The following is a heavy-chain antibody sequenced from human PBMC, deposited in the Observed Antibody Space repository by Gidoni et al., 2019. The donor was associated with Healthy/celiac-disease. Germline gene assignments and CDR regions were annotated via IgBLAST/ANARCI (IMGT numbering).Heavy chain of an antibody. CDR3: AKDSPGWSSGYSNAFDI. J-gene: IGHJ3*02. CDR2: ISWNSGSI. CDR1: GFTFDDYA. D-gene: IGHD3-22*01. V-gene: IGHV3-9*01. Sequence: EVQLVESGGGLVQPGRSLRLSCAASGFTFDDYAMHWVRQAPGKGLEWVSGISWNSGSIGYADSVKGRFTISRDNAKNSLYLQMNSLRAEDTALYYCAKDSPGWSSGYSNAFDIWGQGTMVTVSS.